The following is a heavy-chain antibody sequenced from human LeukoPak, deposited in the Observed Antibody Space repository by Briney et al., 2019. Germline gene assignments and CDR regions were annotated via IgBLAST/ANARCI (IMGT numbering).Heavy chain of an antibody. V-gene: IGHV4-30-4*08. CDR2: IYYSGST. CDR1: GGSISSGDYY. J-gene: IGHJ4*02. D-gene: IGHD2-2*01. Sequence: PSQTLSLTCTVSGGSISSGDYYWSWIRQPPGKGLEWIGYIYYSGSTYYNPSLKSRVTISVDTSKNQFSLKLSSVTAADTAVYYCARGQAYCSSTSCYFDYFDYWGQGTLVTVSS. CDR3: ARGQAYCSSTSCYFDYFDY.